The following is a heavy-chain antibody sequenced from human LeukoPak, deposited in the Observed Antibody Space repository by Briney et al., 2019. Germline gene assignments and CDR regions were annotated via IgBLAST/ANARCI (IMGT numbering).Heavy chain of an antibody. CDR3: ARARGYGLGASCFDS. J-gene: IGHJ4*02. CDR2: TFGSGTST. D-gene: IGHD5-18*01. CDR1: GFTFRDYV. Sequence: RGSLRLSCSASGFTFRDYVIHWVRQPPGKGLERVSATFGSGTSTYYADSVKGRVTISRDSSTNTVHLQLNSLKAEDTALYYCARARGYGLGASCFDSWGQGVLVTVSS. V-gene: IGHV3-23*01.